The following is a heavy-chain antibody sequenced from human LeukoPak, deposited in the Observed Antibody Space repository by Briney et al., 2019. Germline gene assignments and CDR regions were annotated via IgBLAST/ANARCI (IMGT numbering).Heavy chain of an antibody. V-gene: IGHV4-59*01. J-gene: IGHJ4*02. CDR3: ARENGYNYDY. CDR2: IYHTGST. CDR1: GVSITSYY. D-gene: IGHD5-24*01. Sequence: SETLSLTCTVSGVSITSYYWSWVRQPPGKGLEWIGSIYHTGSTNFNLSFKSRVTISIDTSKNQFSLKLSSVTAADTAVYYCARENGYNYDYWGQGTLVTVPS.